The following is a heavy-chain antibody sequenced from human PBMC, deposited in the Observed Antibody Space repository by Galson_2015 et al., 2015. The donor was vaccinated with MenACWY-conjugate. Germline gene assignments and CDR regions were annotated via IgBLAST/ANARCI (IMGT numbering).Heavy chain of an antibody. CDR2: IIPLVNTP. D-gene: IGHD4-11*01. CDR1: GGTFSSSS. V-gene: IGHV1-69*08. J-gene: IGHJ6*02. Sequence: SVKVSCKAPGGTFSSSSISWVRQAPGQGLEWMGRIIPLVNTPNYAQKFQGRITITADKPTTTVYLQVSRLRSEDTAVYYCARAHDYSNYDRYYYYGLDVWGQGTTVTVSS. CDR3: ARAHDYSNYDRYYYYGLDV.